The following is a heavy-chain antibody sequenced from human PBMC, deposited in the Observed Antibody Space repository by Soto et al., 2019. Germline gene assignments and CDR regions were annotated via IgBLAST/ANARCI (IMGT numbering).Heavy chain of an antibody. D-gene: IGHD6-25*01. CDR1: GYTFITYD. CDR2: MNPSNGNA. CDR3: ARRKERSGPHYFDS. J-gene: IGHJ4*02. V-gene: IGHV1-8*01. Sequence: SVKVSCKASGYTFITYDIHWVRQATVQGLEWLGWMNPSNGNAGYSQKFQGRVTMTRNTSISTAYMELSGLRSEDTAVYFCARRKERSGPHYFDSCGQGTLVIVSS.